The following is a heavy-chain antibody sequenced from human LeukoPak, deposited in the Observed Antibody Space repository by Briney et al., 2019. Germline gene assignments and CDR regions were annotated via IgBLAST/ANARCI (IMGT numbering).Heavy chain of an antibody. CDR3: PHSSSGWSPLGSNWFDP. CDR1: GLSLSTSGVA. V-gene: IGHV2-5*01. D-gene: IGHD6-19*01. J-gene: IGHJ5*02. CDR2: IYGNDDK. Sequence: ESGPTLVNPTQTLTLTFTFSGLSLSTSGVAVGWIRQPPVKALEWLALIYGNDDKRYSPSLKNRLTITNDTSKNQVVLTMTDIDSVDTATYYCPHSSSGWSPLGSNWFDPWGQGTLVTVPS.